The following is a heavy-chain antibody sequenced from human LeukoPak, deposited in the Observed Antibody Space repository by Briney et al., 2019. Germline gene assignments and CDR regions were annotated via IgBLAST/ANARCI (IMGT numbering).Heavy chain of an antibody. D-gene: IGHD3-22*01. CDR1: GYSFSSGFY. J-gene: IGHJ3*02. V-gene: IGHV4-38-2*02. CDR3: ARANYYDNSGYSRGAFDI. Sequence: SETLSLTCSVSGYSFSSGFYWGWIRQPPGKGLEWIGSLFHSGTTYYNSSLKSRVTISVDTSKNQFSLKLSSVTAADTAVYYCARANYYDNSGYSRGAFDIWGQGTMVTVSS. CDR2: LFHSGTT.